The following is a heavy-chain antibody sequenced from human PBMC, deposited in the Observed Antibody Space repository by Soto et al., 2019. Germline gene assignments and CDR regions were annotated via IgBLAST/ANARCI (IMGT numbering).Heavy chain of an antibody. Sequence: PGGSLRLSCAASGFTFSSYWMHWVRQAPGKGLVWVSRINSDGSSTSYADSVKGRFTISRDNAKNTLYLQMNSLRAEDTAVYYCARDPTLEMAAKMVDYWGQGTLVTVSS. CDR1: GFTFSSYW. D-gene: IGHD2-15*01. J-gene: IGHJ4*02. CDR2: INSDGSST. CDR3: ARDPTLEMAAKMVDY. V-gene: IGHV3-74*01.